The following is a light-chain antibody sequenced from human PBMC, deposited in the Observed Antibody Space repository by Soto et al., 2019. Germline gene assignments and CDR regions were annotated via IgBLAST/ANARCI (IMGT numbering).Light chain of an antibody. CDR3: QQYGSSPPT. Sequence: IVLTQSPGTLSFSPGERATLSCRATQSVSSNYLAWYQQKRGQAPRLLIYGASSRATGIPDRFSGSGSGTDFTLTITRLEPEDFVAYYCQQYGSSPPTFGQGTKVEIK. CDR1: QSVSSNY. V-gene: IGKV3-20*01. CDR2: GAS. J-gene: IGKJ1*01.